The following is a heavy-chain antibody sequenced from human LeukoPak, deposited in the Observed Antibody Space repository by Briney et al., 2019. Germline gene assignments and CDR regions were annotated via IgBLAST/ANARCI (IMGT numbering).Heavy chain of an antibody. D-gene: IGHD2-8*01. CDR3: ASGVGYCTNGVCYLGYFDY. CDR2: ISAYNGNT. CDR1: GYTFTSYG. Sequence: ASVKVSCKASGYTFTSYGISWVRQAPGQGLEWMGWISAYNGNTNYAQKLQGRVTMTTDTSTSTAYMELRSLRSDDPAVYYCASGVGYCTNGVCYLGYFDYWGQGTLVTVSS. J-gene: IGHJ4*02. V-gene: IGHV1-18*01.